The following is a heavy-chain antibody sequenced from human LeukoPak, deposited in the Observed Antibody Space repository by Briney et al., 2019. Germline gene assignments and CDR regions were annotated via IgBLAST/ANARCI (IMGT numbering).Heavy chain of an antibody. J-gene: IGHJ4*02. V-gene: IGHV3-48*01. CDR2: ISSSSSTI. Sequence: GGSLRLSCAASGFTFSSYSMNWVRQAPGKGLEWVSYISSSSSTIYYADSVKGRFTISRDNSKNTLYLQMNSLRAEDTAVYYCAKDSDGSGSYYVFYSGYFDYWGQGTLVTVSS. CDR1: GFTFSSYS. D-gene: IGHD3-10*01. CDR3: AKDSDGSGSYYVFYSGYFDY.